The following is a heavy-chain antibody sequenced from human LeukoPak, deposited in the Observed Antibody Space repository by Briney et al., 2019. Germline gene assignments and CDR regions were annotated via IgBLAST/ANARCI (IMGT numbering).Heavy chain of an antibody. J-gene: IGHJ4*01. CDR2: ISYDGSNQ. Sequence: QPGGSLILSCAASEFTFSSYGMHWVRQAPGKGLEWVAVISYDGSNQYYADTVKGRFTISRDNSKNTLYLQMNSLRAEDTAVYYCAKDRLGALYYYDSSGYYRFDYWGQGTLVTVSS. V-gene: IGHV3-30*18. CDR1: EFTFSSYG. CDR3: AKDRLGALYYYDSSGYYRFDY. D-gene: IGHD3-22*01.